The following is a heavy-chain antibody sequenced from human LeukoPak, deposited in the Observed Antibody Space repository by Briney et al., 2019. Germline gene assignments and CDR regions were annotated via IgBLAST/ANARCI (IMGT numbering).Heavy chain of an antibody. CDR2: ISSRSDYL. Sequence: GRSLRLSCAVAGFSFSNHNMNWVRQPPGKGLEWVASISSRSDYLYSADSLEGGVTVSRDNARNSLFLQMTSLRAEDTAVYYCARDYLGFGESGFDYWGQGTQVIVSS. CDR3: ARDYLGFGESGFDY. V-gene: IGHV3-21*01. J-gene: IGHJ4*02. D-gene: IGHD3-10*01. CDR1: GFSFSNHN.